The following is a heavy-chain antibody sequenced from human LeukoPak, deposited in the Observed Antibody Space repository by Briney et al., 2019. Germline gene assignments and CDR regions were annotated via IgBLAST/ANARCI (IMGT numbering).Heavy chain of an antibody. CDR2: INSDGSST. D-gene: IGHD4-17*01. Sequence: PGGSLRLSCAASGFTFSSYWMHWVRQAPGKGLVWVSRINSDGSSTSYADSVKGRFTISRDNAKNTLYLQMTSLRAEDTAVYYCASGGVGYGDYNYYFDYWGQGTLVTVSS. V-gene: IGHV3-74*01. CDR3: ASGGVGYGDYNYYFDY. J-gene: IGHJ4*02. CDR1: GFTFSSYW.